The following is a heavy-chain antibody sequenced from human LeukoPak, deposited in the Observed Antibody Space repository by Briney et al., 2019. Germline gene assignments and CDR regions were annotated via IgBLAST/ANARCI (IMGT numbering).Heavy chain of an antibody. CDR3: ARVYGSGTSRGFDP. CDR2: IYYTGNT. CDR1: GGSISSVDYY. J-gene: IGHJ5*02. V-gene: IGHV4-30-4*08. D-gene: IGHD3-10*01. Sequence: SETLSLTXTVSGGSISSVDYYWSWIRQPPGKDLDWIGYIYYTGNTYYNPSLKSRVTISVDTSKSQFSLKLSSVTAADTAVYYCARVYGSGTSRGFDPWGQGTLVTVSS.